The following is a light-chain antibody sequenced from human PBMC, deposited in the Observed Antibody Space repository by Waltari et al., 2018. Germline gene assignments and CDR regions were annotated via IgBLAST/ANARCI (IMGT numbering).Light chain of an antibody. V-gene: IGKV3-20*01. J-gene: IGKJ2*03. CDR2: GAS. CDR1: QSISNNY. CDR3: QYGNSPAYG. Sequence: EVVLTQSPDTLSLSPGERATLFCRASQSISNNYLAWYQQKPGQAPRLLIYGASSRATGIPDKFSASGSGTDFTLTISRLEPEDFAVYYCQYGNSPAYGFGQGTKLEV.